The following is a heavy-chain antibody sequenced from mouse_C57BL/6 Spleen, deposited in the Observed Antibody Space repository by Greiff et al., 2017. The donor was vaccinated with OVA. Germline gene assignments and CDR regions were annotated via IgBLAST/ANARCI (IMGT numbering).Heavy chain of an antibody. Sequence: EVHLVESGGGLVQPGGSLSLSCAASGFTFTDYYMSWVRQPPGKALEWLGFIRNKANGYTTEYSASVKGRFTISRDNSQSILYLQMNALRAEDSATYYCARSGAYYPLDYWGQGTTLTVSS. CDR1: GFTFTDYY. V-gene: IGHV7-3*01. J-gene: IGHJ2*01. CDR3: ARSGAYYPLDY. D-gene: IGHD2-10*01. CDR2: IRNKANGYTT.